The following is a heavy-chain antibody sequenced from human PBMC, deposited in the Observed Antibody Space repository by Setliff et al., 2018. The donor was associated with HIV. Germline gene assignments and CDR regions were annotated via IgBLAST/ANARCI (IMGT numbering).Heavy chain of an antibody. CDR1: GYTFTTHY. V-gene: IGHV1-2*02. CDR3: VTFSSGLGYHDIFDI. CDR2: INTESGNT. Sequence: ASVKVSCKASGYTFTTHYIHWVRQAPGQGLQWMGWINTESGNTNFAQKFEGRVSLTRDTSISTAYMDLRRLRSDDTAVYYCVTFSSGLGYHDIFDIWGQGTGVTVSS. D-gene: IGHD3-22*01. J-gene: IGHJ3*02.